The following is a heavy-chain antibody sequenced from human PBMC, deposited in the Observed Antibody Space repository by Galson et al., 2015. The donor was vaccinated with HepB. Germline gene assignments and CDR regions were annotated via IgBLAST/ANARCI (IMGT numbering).Heavy chain of an antibody. CDR3: AKDQGVGPTPYDY. CDR2: ISGSYSNT. Sequence: SLRLSCAASGFTFSSYGMSWVRQAPGKGLEWVSAISGSYSNTYYADSVKGRFTISRDNSKNTLYLQMNSLRAEDTALYYCAKDQGVGPTPYDYWGQGTLVTVSS. D-gene: IGHD1-26*01. J-gene: IGHJ4*02. V-gene: IGHV3-23*01. CDR1: GFTFSSYG.